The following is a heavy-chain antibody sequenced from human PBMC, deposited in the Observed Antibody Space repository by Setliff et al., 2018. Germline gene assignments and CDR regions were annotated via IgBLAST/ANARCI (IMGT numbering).Heavy chain of an antibody. J-gene: IGHJ4*02. D-gene: IGHD4-17*01. CDR3: ARDWRDYGAMGY. CDR2: IYITGNP. V-gene: IGHV4-4*07. CDR1: GFNFKGHG. Sequence: SGALRLSCAASGFNFKGHGMNWVRQPAGKGLEWIGHIYITGNPGVNPSLESRVAMSIDKSRNQFSLNLQSVTAADTAVYYCARDWRDYGAMGYWGQGTLVTVSS.